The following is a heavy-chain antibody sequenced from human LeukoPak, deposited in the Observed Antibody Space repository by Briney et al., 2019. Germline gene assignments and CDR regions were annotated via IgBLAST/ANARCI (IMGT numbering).Heavy chain of an antibody. V-gene: IGHV4-34*01. CDR2: INHSGST. CDR3: ARGISVEKYYYYYYGMDV. Sequence: SETLSLTCTVSGGSISSYYWSWIRQPPGKGLEWIGEINHSGSTNYNPSLKSRVTISVDTSKNQFSLKLSSVTAADTAVYYCARGISVEKYYYYYYGMDVWGQGTTVTVSS. D-gene: IGHD2-15*01. CDR1: GGSISSYY. J-gene: IGHJ6*02.